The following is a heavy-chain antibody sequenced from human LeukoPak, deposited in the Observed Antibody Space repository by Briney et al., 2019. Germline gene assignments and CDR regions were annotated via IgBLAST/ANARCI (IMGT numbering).Heavy chain of an antibody. V-gene: IGHV1-2*04. CDR3: ARDLRSGWTHGMDV. D-gene: IGHD6-19*01. CDR2: VNPNSGGT. J-gene: IGHJ6*04. CDR1: GYTFTGYY. Sequence: ASVKVSCKASGYTFTGYYMRWVRQAPGQGLEWMGWVNPNSGGTNYAQKFQGWVTMTRDTSISTAYMELSRLRSDDTAVYYCARDLRSGWTHGMDVWGKGTTVTVSS.